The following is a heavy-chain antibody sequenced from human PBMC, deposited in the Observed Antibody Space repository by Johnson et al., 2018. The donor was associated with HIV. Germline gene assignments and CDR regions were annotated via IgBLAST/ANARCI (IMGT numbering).Heavy chain of an antibody. V-gene: IGHV3-66*04. CDR1: GFSVRSNY. J-gene: IGHJ3*02. CDR2: IFSGGNT. CDR3: SRLPTGYSRDGFDI. D-gene: IGHD5-18*01. Sequence: VQLVESGGGVVQPGGSLRLSCAASGFSVRSNYMSWVRQAPGKGLEWVSVIFSGGNTYYTDSVKGRFTISRDNSKNTLYLQINSVRAGDTAVYYCSRLPTGYSRDGFDIWGQGTMVTVSS.